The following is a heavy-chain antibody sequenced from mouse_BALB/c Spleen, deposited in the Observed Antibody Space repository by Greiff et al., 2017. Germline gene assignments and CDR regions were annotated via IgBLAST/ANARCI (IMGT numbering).Heavy chain of an antibody. CDR3: ARGGNYYWFAY. D-gene: IGHD2-1*01. J-gene: IGHJ3*01. CDR1: GYTFTDYE. Sequence: QVQLQQSGAELVRPGASVTLSCKASGYTFTDYEMHWVKQTPVHGLEWIGAIDPETGGTAYNQKFKGKATLTADKSSSTAYMELRSLTSEDSAVYYCARGGNYYWFAYWGQGTLVTVSA. V-gene: IGHV1-15*01. CDR2: IDPETGGT.